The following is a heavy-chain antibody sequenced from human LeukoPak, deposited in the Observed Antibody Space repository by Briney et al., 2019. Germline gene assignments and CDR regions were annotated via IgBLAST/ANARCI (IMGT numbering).Heavy chain of an antibody. V-gene: IGHV3-53*05. CDR2: IYSGGST. CDR3: AKVGVRYFDWLYIDY. J-gene: IGHJ4*02. Sequence: GGSLRLSCAASGFTVSSNYMSWVRQAPGKGLEWVSVIYSGGSTYYADSVKGRFTISRDNSKNTLYLQMNSLRAEDTAVYYCAKVGVRYFDWLYIDYWGQGTLVTVSS. CDR1: GFTVSSNY. D-gene: IGHD3-9*01.